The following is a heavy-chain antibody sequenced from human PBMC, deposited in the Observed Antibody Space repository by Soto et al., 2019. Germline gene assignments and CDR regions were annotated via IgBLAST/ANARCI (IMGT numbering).Heavy chain of an antibody. Sequence: GGSLRLSCAASGFTFSSYEMNWVRQAPGKGLEWVSYISSSGSTIYYADSVKGRFTISRDNAKNSLYLQMNSLRAEDTAVYYCARSHSGSYCEGYYGMDVCGQGTTVTVYS. V-gene: IGHV3-48*03. CDR1: GFTFSSYE. J-gene: IGHJ6*02. D-gene: IGHD1-26*01. CDR2: ISSSGSTI. CDR3: ARSHSGSYCEGYYGMDV.